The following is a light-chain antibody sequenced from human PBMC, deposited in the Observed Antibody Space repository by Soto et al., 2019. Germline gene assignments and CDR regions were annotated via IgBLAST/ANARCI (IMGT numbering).Light chain of an antibody. J-gene: IGKJ1*01. V-gene: IGKV1-5*01. CDR3: QQYNSYS. CDR2: DAS. Sequence: DIQMTQSPSTLSASVGDRVTITCRASQTINSWLAWYQQKPGKAPKVLIFDASSLKTGVPSRFSGSGSGTEFTLTISSLQPDDFATYYCQQYNSYSFGQGTKVDIK. CDR1: QTINSW.